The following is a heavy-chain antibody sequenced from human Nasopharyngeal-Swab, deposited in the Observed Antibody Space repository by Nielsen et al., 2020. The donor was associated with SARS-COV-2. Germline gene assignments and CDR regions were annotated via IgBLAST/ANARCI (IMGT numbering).Heavy chain of an antibody. D-gene: IGHD3-22*01. J-gene: IGHJ3*02. CDR2: INSDGSST. CDR3: ARVRGDYDSSGYYYHDGAFDI. V-gene: IGHV3-74*01. Sequence: LTCAAYGFTFSSHWMHWVRQAPGKGRVWVSRINSDGSSTSYADSVKGRFTISRDNAKNTLYLQMNSLRAEDTAVYYCARVRGDYDSSGYYYHDGAFDIWGQGTMVTVSS. CDR1: GFTFSSHW.